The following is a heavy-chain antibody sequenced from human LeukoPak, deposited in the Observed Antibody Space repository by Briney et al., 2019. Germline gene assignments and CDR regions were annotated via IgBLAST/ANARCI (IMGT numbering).Heavy chain of an antibody. Sequence: GGSLRLSCAASGFTFSSYEMNWVRQAPGKGPEWISYISTSGSTIYYADSVKGRFTISRDNAKNSLYLQMNSLRAEDTAVYFCARDGDYAQDFDYWGQGTLVTVSS. V-gene: IGHV3-48*03. J-gene: IGHJ4*02. CDR1: GFTFSSYE. CDR3: ARDGDYAQDFDY. D-gene: IGHD4-17*01. CDR2: ISTSGSTI.